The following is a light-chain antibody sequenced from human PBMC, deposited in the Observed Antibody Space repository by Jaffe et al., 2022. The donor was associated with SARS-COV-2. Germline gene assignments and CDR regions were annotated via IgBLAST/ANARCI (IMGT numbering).Light chain of an antibody. Sequence: QSALTQPASVSGSPGQSITISCTGTRSDIGSYNAVSWYQQYPGKAPKLMMYGGTKRPSGVSIRFSGSKSGNTASLTISGLQAEDEADYYCCSYSGSDSYVFGTGTKVTV. CDR1: RSDIGSYNA. CDR3: CSYSGSDSYV. CDR2: GGT. V-gene: IGLV2-23*01. J-gene: IGLJ1*01.